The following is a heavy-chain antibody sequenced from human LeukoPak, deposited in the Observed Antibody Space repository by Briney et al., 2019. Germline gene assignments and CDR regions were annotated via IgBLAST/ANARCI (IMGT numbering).Heavy chain of an antibody. CDR1: GFTFSDHY. Sequence: GGSLRLSCAASGFTFSDHYIDWVRQAPGKGLEWVGRSRDKGNSYTTAYAASVRGRFTISRDDSKNSLYLPMNSLKIEDTAVYYCTKLARAPRDFDYWGQGTLVTVSS. D-gene: IGHD3-10*01. CDR2: SRDKGNSYTT. J-gene: IGHJ4*01. V-gene: IGHV3-72*01. CDR3: TKLARAPRDFDY.